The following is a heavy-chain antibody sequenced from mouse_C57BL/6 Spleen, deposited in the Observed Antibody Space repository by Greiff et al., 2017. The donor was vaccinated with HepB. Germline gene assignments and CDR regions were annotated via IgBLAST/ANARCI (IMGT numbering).Heavy chain of an antibody. V-gene: IGHV14-4*01. J-gene: IGHJ3*01. CDR1: GFNIKDDY. Sequence: DVKLVESGAELVRPGASVKLSCTASGFNIKDDYMHWVKQRPEQGLEWIGWIDPENGDTEYASKFQGKATITADTSSNTAYLQLSSLTSEDTAFYYGTTALRGFAYWGQGTLVTVSA. D-gene: IGHD2-12*01. CDR3: TTALRGFAY. CDR2: IDPENGDT.